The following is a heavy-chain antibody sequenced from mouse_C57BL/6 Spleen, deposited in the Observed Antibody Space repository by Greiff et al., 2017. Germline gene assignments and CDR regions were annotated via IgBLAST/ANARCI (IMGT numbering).Heavy chain of an antibody. CDR2: INPSTGGT. CDR3: AREGGPSYFDV. Sequence: VQLKESGPELVKPGASVKISCKASGYSFTGYYMNWVKQSPEKSLEWIGEINPSTGGTTYNQKFKAKATLTVDKSSSTAYMQLKSLTSEDSAVYYCAREGGPSYFDVWGTGTTVTVSS. J-gene: IGHJ1*03. V-gene: IGHV1-42*01. CDR1: GYSFTGYY.